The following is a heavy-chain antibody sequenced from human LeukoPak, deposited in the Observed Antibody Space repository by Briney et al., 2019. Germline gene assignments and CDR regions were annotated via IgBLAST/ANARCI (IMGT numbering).Heavy chain of an antibody. V-gene: IGHV3-30*02. Sequence: PGGTLRLSCGASGFTFSNYGMLWVRQAPGKGLEWVAFIRYDGNTQLYADSVKGRVTISRDNSKNTLYLHIHSLRSEDTALYYCVKDNPLDYWGQGTLVIVSS. CDR2: IRYDGNTQ. CDR1: GFTFSNYG. CDR3: VKDNPLDY. J-gene: IGHJ4*02.